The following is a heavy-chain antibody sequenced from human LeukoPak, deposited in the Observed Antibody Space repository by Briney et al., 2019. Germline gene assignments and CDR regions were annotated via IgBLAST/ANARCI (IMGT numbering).Heavy chain of an antibody. CDR1: GGSSSSGSYY. CDR3: ARGTRGVTGAPSDF. D-gene: IGHD1-20*01. CDR2: IYNSGST. Sequence: PSGTLSLTCSVSGGSSSSGSYYWSWIRQPAGKGLEWIGRIYNSGSTNYNPSLESRVAISVDTSKNQFSLKLSSVTATDTAVYYCARGTRGVTGAPSDFWGQGTLVTVSS. J-gene: IGHJ4*02. V-gene: IGHV4-61*02.